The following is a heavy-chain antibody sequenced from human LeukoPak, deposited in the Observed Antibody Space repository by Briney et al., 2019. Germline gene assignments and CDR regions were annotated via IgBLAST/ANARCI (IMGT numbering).Heavy chain of an antibody. J-gene: IGHJ3*02. Sequence: GGSLRLSCAASGFTFSSYGMHWVRQAPGKGLEWVAFIRYDGSNKYYADSVKGRFTISRDNSKNTLYLQMNSLRAEDTAVYYCARDRWLQYAFDIWGQGTMVTVSS. CDR1: GFTFSSYG. D-gene: IGHD5-24*01. V-gene: IGHV3-30*02. CDR3: ARDRWLQYAFDI. CDR2: IRYDGSNK.